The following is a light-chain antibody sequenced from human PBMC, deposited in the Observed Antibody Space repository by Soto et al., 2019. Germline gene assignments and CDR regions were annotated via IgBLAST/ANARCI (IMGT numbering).Light chain of an antibody. V-gene: IGLV1-40*01. Sequence: QSVLTQPPSVSGAPGQRVTISCTRSSSNIGAGYDVHWYQQLPGTAPKLLIYGNSNRPSGVPDRFSGSKSGTSASLAITGLQAEDEADYYCQSYDSSWVFGGGTKLTVL. CDR1: SSNIGAGYD. CDR3: QSYDSSWV. J-gene: IGLJ3*02. CDR2: GNS.